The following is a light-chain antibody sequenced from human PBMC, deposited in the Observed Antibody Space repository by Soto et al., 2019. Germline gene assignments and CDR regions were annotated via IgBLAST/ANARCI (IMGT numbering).Light chain of an antibody. V-gene: IGKV2-28*01. CDR3: MQQTQFPFT. J-gene: IGKJ4*01. CDR2: LGS. Sequence: DIVMTQSPLSLPVTPGEPASISCRPSQRLLHSNGYNYLDWYLQKPGQSPQLLIYLGSNRASGVPDRFSGSGAGTDFTLKISRVAAEDVGTYYCMQQTQFPFTFGGGTKVDIK. CDR1: QRLLHSNGYNY.